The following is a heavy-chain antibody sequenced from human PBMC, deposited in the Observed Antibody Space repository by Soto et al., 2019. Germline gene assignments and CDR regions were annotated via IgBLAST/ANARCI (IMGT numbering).Heavy chain of an antibody. J-gene: IGHJ4*02. CDR2: INWNGGST. CDR1: GFTFGDYG. D-gene: IGHD6-6*01. V-gene: IGHV3-20*04. CDR3: ARGDSSSPHYHFDY. Sequence: GGSLRLSCAASGFTFGDYGMSWVRQAPGKGLEWVSGINWNGGSTGYADSVKGRFTISRDNAKNSLYLQMNSLRAEDTALYYCARGDSSSPHYHFDYWGQGTLVTVSS.